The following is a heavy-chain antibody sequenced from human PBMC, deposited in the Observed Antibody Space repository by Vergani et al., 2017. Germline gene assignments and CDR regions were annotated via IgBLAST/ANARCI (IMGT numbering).Heavy chain of an antibody. D-gene: IGHD3-3*01. CDR2: IYYSGST. V-gene: IGHV4-59*01. Sequence: QVQLQESGPGLVKPSETLSLTCTVSGGSISSYYWSWIRQPPGKGLEWIGYIYYSGSTNYNPSLKSRVTVSVDTSKNQFSLKLSSVTAADTAVSYCARQGELQTVVGVVPLHYDYWGQGTLVTVSS. J-gene: IGHJ4*02. CDR3: ARQGELQTVVGVVPLHYDY. CDR1: GGSISSYY.